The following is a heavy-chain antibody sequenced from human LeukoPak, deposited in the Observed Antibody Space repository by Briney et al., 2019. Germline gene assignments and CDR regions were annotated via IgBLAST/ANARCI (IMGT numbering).Heavy chain of an antibody. D-gene: IGHD2-15*01. V-gene: IGHV1-3*01. CDR1: GYTFTSYA. CDR2: INAGNGNT. CDR3: ARGLFSVYCSGGSCYSGDY. Sequence: ASVTVSCTASGYTFTSYAMYWVRQAPGQRLEWMGWINAGNGNTKYSQKFQGRVTITRDTSASTAYMELSSLRSEDTAVYYCARGLFSVYCSGGSCYSGDYWGQGTLVTVSS. J-gene: IGHJ4*02.